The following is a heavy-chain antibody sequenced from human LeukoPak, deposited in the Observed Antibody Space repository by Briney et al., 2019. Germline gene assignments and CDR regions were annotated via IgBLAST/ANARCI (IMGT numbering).Heavy chain of an antibody. Sequence: GGSLRLSCAASGFTFSSYWMSWVRQAPGKGLEWVANIKQDGSEKYYVDSVKGRFTISRDNAKNSLYLQMNSLRAEDTAVYYCARTSAEDIEVVPVAWVSFYMDVWGKGTTVTISS. CDR3: ARTSAEDIEVVPVAWVSFYMDV. D-gene: IGHD2-2*01. J-gene: IGHJ6*03. CDR2: IKQDGSEK. V-gene: IGHV3-7*01. CDR1: GFTFSSYW.